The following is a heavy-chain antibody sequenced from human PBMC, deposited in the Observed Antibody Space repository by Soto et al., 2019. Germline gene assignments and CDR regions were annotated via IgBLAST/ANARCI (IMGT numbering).Heavy chain of an antibody. D-gene: IGHD3-16*01. V-gene: IGHV3-66*01. CDR1: GFTVSNNY. CDR2: MYSSGST. CDR3: AAYSHKGY. Sequence: EEQLVESGGDLVQPGGSLRLACAASGFTVSNNYISWVLQAPGKGLEWVSLMYSSGSTYYADSVKGKFTISRDSSKNTLYLQMNSLRAEDTAMYYCAAYSHKGYWGQGTLVTVSS. J-gene: IGHJ4*02.